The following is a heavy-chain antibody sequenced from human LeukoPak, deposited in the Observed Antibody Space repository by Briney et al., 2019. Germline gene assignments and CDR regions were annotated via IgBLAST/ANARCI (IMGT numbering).Heavy chain of an antibody. D-gene: IGHD5-24*01. CDR2: IYYSGST. V-gene: IGHV4-59*01. CDR3: ARDRSVEMATADAFDI. CDR1: GGSISNYV. J-gene: IGHJ3*02. Sequence: SETLSLTCTVSGGSISNYVWSWIRQPPGKGLEWIGYIYYSGSTNYNPSLKSRVTISVDTSKNQFSLKLSSVTAADTAVYYCARDRSVEMATADAFDIWGQGTMVTVSS.